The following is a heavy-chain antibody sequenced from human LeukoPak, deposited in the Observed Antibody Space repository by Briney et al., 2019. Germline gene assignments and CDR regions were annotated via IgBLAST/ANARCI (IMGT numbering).Heavy chain of an antibody. CDR1: GYSFTSYW. V-gene: IGHV5-51*01. D-gene: IGHD3-10*01. CDR2: IYPGDSDT. Sequence: GESLKISCMGSGYSFTSYWICWVRQMPPKGRAWMGIIYPGDSDTRYSPSFQSRVTISADKSISTAYLQWSSLKASDTALYYSAMHAYNYYYGSGSYPSWFDPWGQGTLVTVSS. CDR3: AMHAYNYYYGSGSYPSWFDP. J-gene: IGHJ5*02.